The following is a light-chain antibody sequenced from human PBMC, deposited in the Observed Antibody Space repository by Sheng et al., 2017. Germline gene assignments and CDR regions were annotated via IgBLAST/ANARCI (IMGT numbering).Light chain of an antibody. V-gene: IGLV2-11*01. CDR3: SSYAGIYTYV. CDR2: DVS. Sequence: QSALTQPHSVSGSPGQSVTISCTGTSSDVGGYKYVSWYQQHPGKAPKVMIYDVSKRPSGVPDRFSGSKSGNTASLTISGLQAEDEADYYCSSYAGIYTYVFGTGTKVTVL. CDR1: SSDVGGYKY. J-gene: IGLJ1*01.